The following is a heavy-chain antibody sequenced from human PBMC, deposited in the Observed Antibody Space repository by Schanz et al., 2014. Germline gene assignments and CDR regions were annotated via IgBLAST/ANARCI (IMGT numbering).Heavy chain of an antibody. V-gene: IGHV3-33*01. CDR3: ARSRSGFYFDY. CDR2: ISYDGSFK. Sequence: VQLLESGGGLVQPGGSLRLSCAASGFNFGSHGMHWVRQAPGKGLEWVAVISYDGSFKNYADSVRGRFTMSRDNSKNTLYLQMNSLRAEDTAVYYCARSRSGFYFDYWGQGTLVTVSS. D-gene: IGHD1-26*01. J-gene: IGHJ4*02. CDR1: GFNFGSHG.